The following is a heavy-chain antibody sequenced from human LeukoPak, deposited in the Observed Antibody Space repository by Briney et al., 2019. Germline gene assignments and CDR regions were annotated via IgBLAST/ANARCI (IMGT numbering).Heavy chain of an antibody. J-gene: IGHJ4*02. Sequence: SETLSLTCTVSSGSISSYYWSWIRQPPGKGLEWIGYIYYSGSTNYNPSLKSRVTISVDTSKNQFSLKLSSVTAADTAVYYCARGSSGYSHAPFDYWGQGTLVTVSS. CDR3: ARGSSGYSHAPFDY. V-gene: IGHV4-59*01. CDR1: SGSISSYY. D-gene: IGHD3-22*01. CDR2: IYYSGST.